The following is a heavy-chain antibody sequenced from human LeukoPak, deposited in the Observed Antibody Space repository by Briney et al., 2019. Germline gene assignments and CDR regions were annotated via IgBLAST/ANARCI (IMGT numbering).Heavy chain of an antibody. J-gene: IGHJ6*03. CDR1: GFIFSSYN. D-gene: IGHD1-20*01. V-gene: IGHV3-33*01. CDR2: IWYDGSNN. Sequence: PGGSLRLSCAASGFIFSSYNMFWGRQAPGKGLEWVAVIWYDGSNNYYTESVKGRFIISRDTSKNTLYLQMNSLRAEDTAMYYCAMAPNWNPYCVHVWGKGTTVTVSS. CDR3: AMAPNWNPYCVHV.